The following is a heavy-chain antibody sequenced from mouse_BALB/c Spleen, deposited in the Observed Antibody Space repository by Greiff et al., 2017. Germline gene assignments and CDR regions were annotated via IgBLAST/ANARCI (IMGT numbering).Heavy chain of an antibody. V-gene: IGHV5-12-2*01. CDR2: ISNGGGST. J-gene: IGHJ4*01. D-gene: IGHD1-1*02. Sequence: EVMLVESGGGLVQPGGSLKLSCAASGFTFSSYTMSWVRQTPEKRLEWVAYISNGGGSTYYPDTVKGRFTISRDNAKNTLYLQMSSLKSEDTAMYYCARGGSNYAMDYWGQGTSVTVSS. CDR3: ARGGSNYAMDY. CDR1: GFTFSSYT.